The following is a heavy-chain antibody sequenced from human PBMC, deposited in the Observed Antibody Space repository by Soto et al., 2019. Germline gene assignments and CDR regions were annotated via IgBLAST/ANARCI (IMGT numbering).Heavy chain of an antibody. CDR3: AREGRIVGATTFDY. CDR1: GFTFSSYG. V-gene: IGHV3-33*01. CDR2: IWYDGSNK. D-gene: IGHD1-26*01. Sequence: QVQLVESGGGVVQPGRSLRLSCAASGFTFSSYGMHWVRQAPGKGLEWVAVIWYDGSNKYYADSVKGRFTISRDNSKNTLYLQMNSLTAEDTAVYYCAREGRIVGATTFDYWGQGTLVTVSS. J-gene: IGHJ4*02.